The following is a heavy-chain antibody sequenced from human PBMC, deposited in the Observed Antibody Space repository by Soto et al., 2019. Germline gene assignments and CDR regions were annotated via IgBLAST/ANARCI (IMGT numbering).Heavy chain of an antibody. CDR2: ISYSGST. CDR1: GGSLSSYF. J-gene: IGHJ6*02. V-gene: IGHV4-59*01. Sequence: SETLSLTCTVSGGSLSSYFWSWMRQPPGKGLEWIGHISYSGSTNYNSSLKSRVSMSVDTSKNQVSLKLSSVTAADTAMYYCAREAAGRYFDATIGYGMDVWGQGTTVTVSS. D-gene: IGHD3-9*01. CDR3: AREAAGRYFDATIGYGMDV.